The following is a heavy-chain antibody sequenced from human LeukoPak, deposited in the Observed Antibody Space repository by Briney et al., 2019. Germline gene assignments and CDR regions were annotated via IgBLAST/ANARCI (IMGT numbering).Heavy chain of an antibody. CDR2: INHSGST. CDR3: ATTETPDAFDI. Sequence: PSETLSLTCAVYGGSFSGYYWSWIRQPPGKGLEWIGEINHSGSTNYNPSLKSRVTISVDTSKNQFSLKLSSVTAADTAVYYCATTETPDAFDIWGQGTMVTVSS. V-gene: IGHV4-34*01. CDR1: GGSFSGYY. J-gene: IGHJ3*02.